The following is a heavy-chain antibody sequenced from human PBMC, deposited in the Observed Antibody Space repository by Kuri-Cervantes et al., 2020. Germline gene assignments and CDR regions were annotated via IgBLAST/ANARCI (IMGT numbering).Heavy chain of an antibody. Sequence: GESLKISCAASGFTFSDYGMHWVRQAPGKGLEWVAVISYDGSKKYYADSVKGRFTISRDNAKNSLYLQMNSLRDEDTAVYYCARSIVATTCGFDYWGQGTLVTVSS. CDR3: ARSIVATTCGFDY. CDR2: ISYDGSKK. V-gene: IGHV3-30*03. J-gene: IGHJ4*02. D-gene: IGHD5-12*01. CDR1: GFTFSDYG.